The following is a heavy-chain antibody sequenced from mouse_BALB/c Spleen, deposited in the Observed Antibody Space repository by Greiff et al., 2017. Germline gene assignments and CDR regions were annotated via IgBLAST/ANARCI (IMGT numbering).Heavy chain of an antibody. CDR3: ARSPHYDGSNWYFDV. Sequence: VQLVESGPGLVAPSQSLSITCTVSGFSLTGYGVNWVRQHPGKGLEWLGMIWGDGSTDYNSALKSRLSISKDNSKSQVFLKMNSLQTDDTARYYCARSPHYDGSNWYFDVWGAGTTVTVSA. V-gene: IGHV2-6-7*01. CDR1: GFSLTGYG. D-gene: IGHD1-1*01. J-gene: IGHJ1*01. CDR2: IWGDGST.